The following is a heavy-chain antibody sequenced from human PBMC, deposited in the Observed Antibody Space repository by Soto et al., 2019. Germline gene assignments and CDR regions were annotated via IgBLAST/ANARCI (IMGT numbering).Heavy chain of an antibody. CDR3: AREISHDYGDYAPYYYYYGMDV. CDR2: IWYDGSNK. J-gene: IGHJ6*02. D-gene: IGHD4-17*01. V-gene: IGHV3-33*01. Sequence: QVQLVESGGGVVQPGRSLRLSCAASGFTFSSYGMHWVRQAPGKGLEWVAVIWYDGSNKYYADSVKGRFTISRDNSKNTLYLQMNSLTAEDTAVYYCAREISHDYGDYAPYYYYYGMDVWGQGTTVTVSS. CDR1: GFTFSSYG.